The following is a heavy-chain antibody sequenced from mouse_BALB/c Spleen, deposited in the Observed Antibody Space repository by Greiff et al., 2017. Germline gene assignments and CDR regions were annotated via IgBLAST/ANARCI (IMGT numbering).Heavy chain of an antibody. D-gene: IGHD2-10*01. V-gene: IGHV5-6-3*01. Sequence: EVKLVESGGGLVQPGGSLKLSCAASGFTFSSYGMSWVRQTPDKRLELVATINSNGGSTYYPDSVKGRFTISRDNAKNTLYLQMSSLKSEDTAMYYCARDPAYYGNYAMDYWGQGTSVTVSS. CDR2: INSNGGST. CDR3: ARDPAYYGNYAMDY. CDR1: GFTFSSYG. J-gene: IGHJ4*01.